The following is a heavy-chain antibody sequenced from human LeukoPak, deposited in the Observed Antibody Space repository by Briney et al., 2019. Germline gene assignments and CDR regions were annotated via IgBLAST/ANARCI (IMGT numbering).Heavy chain of an antibody. CDR2: ISAYNGNT. CDR1: GYTFTSYG. Sequence: ASVKVSCKASGYTFTSYGISWVRQAPGQGLEWMGWISAYNGNTNYAQKLQGRVTMTTDTSTSTAYMELRSLRSDDTAVYYCARGPRTKRYFDWLAKNWYFDLWGHGTLVTVSS. D-gene: IGHD3-9*01. J-gene: IGHJ2*01. V-gene: IGHV1-18*01. CDR3: ARGPRTKRYFDWLAKNWYFDL.